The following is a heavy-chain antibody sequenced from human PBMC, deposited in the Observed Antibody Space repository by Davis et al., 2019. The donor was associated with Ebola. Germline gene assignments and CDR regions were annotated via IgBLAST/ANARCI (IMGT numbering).Heavy chain of an antibody. CDR1: GGSISSYY. Sequence: MPSETLSLTCTVSGGSISSYYWSWIRQPPGKGLEWIGYTYYSGSTNYNPSLKSRVTISVDTSKNQFSLKLSSVTAADTALYYCARGGGVVVAAVRQTKGYYYGMDVWGQGTTVTVSS. CDR3: ARGGGVVVAAVRQTKGYYYGMDV. V-gene: IGHV4-59*08. J-gene: IGHJ6*02. D-gene: IGHD2-15*01. CDR2: TYYSGST.